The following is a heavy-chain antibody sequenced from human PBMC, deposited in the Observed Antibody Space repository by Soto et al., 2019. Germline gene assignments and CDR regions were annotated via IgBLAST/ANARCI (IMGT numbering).Heavy chain of an antibody. CDR3: ASYSNYAGYYYYCYMDV. Sequence: HPGGSLRLSCAASGFTFSSYAMSWVRQAPGKGLEWVSAISGSGGSTYYADSVKGRFTISRDNSKNTLYLQMNSLRAEDTAVYYCASYSNYAGYYYYCYMDVWGKGTTVTVSS. CDR1: GFTFSSYA. D-gene: IGHD4-4*01. J-gene: IGHJ6*03. CDR2: ISGSGGST. V-gene: IGHV3-23*01.